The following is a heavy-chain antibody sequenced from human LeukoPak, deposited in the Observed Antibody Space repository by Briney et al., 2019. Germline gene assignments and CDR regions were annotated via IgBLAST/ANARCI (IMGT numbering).Heavy chain of an antibody. CDR1: GGSISSYY. V-gene: IGHV4-59*08. Sequence: SETLSLTCTVSGGSISSYYWSWIRQPPGKGLEWIGYIYYSGSTNYNPSLKSRVTISVDTSKNQFSLKLSSVTAADTAVYYCARLEIAARKFDHWGQGTLVTVSS. CDR2: IYYSGST. J-gene: IGHJ5*02. CDR3: ARLEIAARKFDH. D-gene: IGHD6-6*01.